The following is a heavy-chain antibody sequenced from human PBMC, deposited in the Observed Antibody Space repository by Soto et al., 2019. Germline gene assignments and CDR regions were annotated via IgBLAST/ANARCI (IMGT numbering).Heavy chain of an antibody. Sequence: SETLSLTCTVSGGSISSNYWTWVRQPPGKGLEWIGYVYNSGSTNYNPSLKSRVTISEDTSKSQFSLKVNSMTAADTAVYYCARYRREAVAGYTLDNWGQGILVTVS. CDR2: VYNSGST. D-gene: IGHD6-13*01. CDR1: GGSISSNY. V-gene: IGHV4-59*01. CDR3: ARYRREAVAGYTLDN. J-gene: IGHJ4*02.